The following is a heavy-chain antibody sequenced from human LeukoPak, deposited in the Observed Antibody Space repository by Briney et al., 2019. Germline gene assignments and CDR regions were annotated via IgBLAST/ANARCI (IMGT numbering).Heavy chain of an antibody. CDR1: GFTFSSYW. V-gene: IGHV3-7*01. CDR2: IKQDGSEK. CDR3: ACRSSGWSPFDY. D-gene: IGHD6-19*01. J-gene: IGHJ4*02. Sequence: PGGSLRLPCAASGFTFSSYWMSWVRQAPGKGLEGVANIKQDGSEKYYVDSVKGRFTISRDNAKNSLYLQMNSLRAENTAVYYCACRSSGWSPFDYWGQGTLVTVSS.